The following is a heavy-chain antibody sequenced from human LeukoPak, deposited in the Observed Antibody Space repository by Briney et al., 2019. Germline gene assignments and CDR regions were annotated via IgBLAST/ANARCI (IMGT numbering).Heavy chain of an antibody. CDR2: IYSGGTT. Sequence: GGSLRLSCAASGFSVSSNYVSWVRQAPGKGLEWVSAIYSGGTTYYADSVKGRFTISRDNSKNTLYLQMNSLRVEDTAVYYCXRQVGATTLFEHWGQGTLVTVSS. CDR3: XRQVGATTLFEH. CDR1: GFSVSSNY. V-gene: IGHV3-53*01. J-gene: IGHJ4*02. D-gene: IGHD1-26*01.